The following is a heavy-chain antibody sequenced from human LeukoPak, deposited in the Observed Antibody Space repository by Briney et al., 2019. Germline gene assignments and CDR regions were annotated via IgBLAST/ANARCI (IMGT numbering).Heavy chain of an antibody. CDR1: GFTFSTFD. V-gene: IGHV3-33*01. CDR2: IWFDGGNT. CDR3: ARSTVTNRHYFDY. J-gene: IGHJ4*02. Sequence: GGSLRLSCAASGFTFSTFDMHWVRQPPGKGLEWVALIWFDGGNTYYTASVKGRFTISRDNSKNTVYLQMNSLRDEDTAVYHCARSTVTNRHYFDYWGQGTQVTVSS. D-gene: IGHD4-17*01.